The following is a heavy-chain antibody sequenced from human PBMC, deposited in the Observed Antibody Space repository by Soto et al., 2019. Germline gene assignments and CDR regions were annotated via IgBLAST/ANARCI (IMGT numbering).Heavy chain of an antibody. D-gene: IGHD3-3*01. V-gene: IGHV3-21*01. J-gene: IGHJ6*02. Sequence: GGSLRLSCAASGFTFSSYSMNWVRQAPGKGLELVSSISSSSSYIYYAYSVKGRFTISRDNSKNSLYLQMNSLRAEDTAVYYGARSYDDFWRGYSGYGYYGMDVWGQGTTVTVSS. CDR1: GFTFSSYS. CDR3: ARSYDDFWRGYSGYGYYGMDV. CDR2: ISSSSSYI.